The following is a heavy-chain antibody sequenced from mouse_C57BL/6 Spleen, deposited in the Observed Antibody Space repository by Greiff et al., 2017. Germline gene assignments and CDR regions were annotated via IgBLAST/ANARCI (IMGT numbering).Heavy chain of an antibody. CDR2: INPNNGGT. J-gene: IGHJ2*01. CDR1: GYTFTDYY. V-gene: IGHV1-26*01. Sequence: EVQLQQSGPELVKPGASVKISCKASGYTFTDYYMNWVKQSHGKSLEWIGDINPNNGGTSYNQKFKGKATLTVDKSSSTAYMELRSLTSEDSAVYYCARGGGYGSSLDYWGQGTTLTVSS. CDR3: ARGGGYGSSLDY. D-gene: IGHD1-1*01.